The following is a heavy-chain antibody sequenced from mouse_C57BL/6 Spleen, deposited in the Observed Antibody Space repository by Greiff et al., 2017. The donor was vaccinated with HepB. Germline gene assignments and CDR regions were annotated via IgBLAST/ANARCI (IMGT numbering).Heavy chain of an antibody. V-gene: IGHV3-6*01. Sequence: DVKLQESGPGLVKPSQSLSLTCSVTGYSITSGYYWNWIRQFPGNKLEWMGYISYDGSNNYNPSLKNRISITRDTSKNQFFLKLNSVTTEDTATYYGARSDGYFLFDYWGQGTTLTVSS. CDR2: ISYDGSN. CDR3: ARSDGYFLFDY. CDR1: GYSITSGYY. D-gene: IGHD2-3*01. J-gene: IGHJ2*01.